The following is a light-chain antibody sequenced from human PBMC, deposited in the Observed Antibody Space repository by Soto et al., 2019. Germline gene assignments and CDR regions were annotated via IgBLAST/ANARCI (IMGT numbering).Light chain of an antibody. V-gene: IGKV1-39*01. CDR2: AAS. CDR3: QQAYSTPFT. CDR1: ETIRRH. J-gene: IGKJ3*01. Sequence: DIQMTQSPSSLSASVGDRVTITCRASETIRRHLNWYQQKPGKAPKLLIYAASSLQSGVPSRFSGSGSGTDFTLTISSLQPEDFATYYCQQAYSTPFTFGPGTKVDIK.